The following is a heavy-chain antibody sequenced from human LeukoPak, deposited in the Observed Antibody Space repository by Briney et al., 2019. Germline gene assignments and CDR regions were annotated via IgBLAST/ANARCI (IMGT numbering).Heavy chain of an antibody. CDR3: ARGRLTYYYDSSGYSDDAFEI. Sequence: SETLSLTCAVYGGSFSGYYWSWIRQPPGKGLEWIGEINHSGSTNYNPSLKSRVTISVDTSKNQFSLKLSSVTAADTAVYYCARGRLTYYYDSSGYSDDAFEIWGQGTMVTVSS. V-gene: IGHV4-34*01. J-gene: IGHJ3*02. CDR1: GGSFSGYY. D-gene: IGHD3-22*01. CDR2: INHSGST.